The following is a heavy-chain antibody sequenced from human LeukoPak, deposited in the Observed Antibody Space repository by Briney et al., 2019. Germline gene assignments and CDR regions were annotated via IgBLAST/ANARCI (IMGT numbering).Heavy chain of an antibody. CDR2: FDPEDGET. CDR3: AREPSYDFWSGYLPGYYYGMDV. J-gene: IGHJ6*02. D-gene: IGHD3-3*01. V-gene: IGHV1-24*01. CDR1: GYTLTELS. Sequence: ASVKVSCKVSGYTLTELSMHWVRQAPGKGLEWMGGFDPEDGETIYAQKFQGRVTMTTDTSTSTAYMELRSLRSDDTAVYYCAREPSYDFWSGYLPGYYYGMDVWGQGTTVTVSS.